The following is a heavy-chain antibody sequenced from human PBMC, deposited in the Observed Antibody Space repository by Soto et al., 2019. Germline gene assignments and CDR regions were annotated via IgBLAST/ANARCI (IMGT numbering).Heavy chain of an antibody. D-gene: IGHD3-22*01. CDR3: ARQWYYYDRGYYFDY. CDR1: GGSISRYF. J-gene: IGHJ4*02. Sequence: QVQLQESGPGLVKLSETLSLTWTVSGGSISRYFWSWIRPPPGKVLEWIGYIDYSGRTNYNPSLRSRVTIAVDTSKNQFSLKLSSVTAADTALYYCARQWYYYDRGYYFDYRGQGTLVTVSS. V-gene: IGHV4-59*01. CDR2: IDYSGRT.